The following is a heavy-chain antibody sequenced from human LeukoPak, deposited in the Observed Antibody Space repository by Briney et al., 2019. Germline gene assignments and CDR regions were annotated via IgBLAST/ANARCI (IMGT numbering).Heavy chain of an antibody. V-gene: IGHV1-69*05. CDR2: IIPIFGTA. Sequence: ASVKVSCKASGGTFSSYAIGWVRQAPGQGLEWMGGIIPIFGTANYAQKFQGRVTITTDESTSTAYMELSSLRSEDTAVYYCARAATTVVTRYFDYWGQGTLVTVSS. CDR3: ARAATTVVTRYFDY. D-gene: IGHD4-23*01. CDR1: GGTFSSYA. J-gene: IGHJ4*02.